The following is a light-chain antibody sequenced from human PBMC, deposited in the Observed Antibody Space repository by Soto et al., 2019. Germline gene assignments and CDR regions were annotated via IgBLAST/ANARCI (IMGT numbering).Light chain of an antibody. CDR3: QQYNSYSPT. J-gene: IGKJ1*01. V-gene: IGKV1-5*03. CDR1: QSISVW. CDR2: KAS. Sequence: IQVTQSPSTLSAKVGDRVTITCLSSQSISVWLAWYQQKAGKAPNLLIYKASRLESGVPSRFSGSGSETEFTLTICGLQPGDSATYYCQQYNSYSPTFGHGTKVDI.